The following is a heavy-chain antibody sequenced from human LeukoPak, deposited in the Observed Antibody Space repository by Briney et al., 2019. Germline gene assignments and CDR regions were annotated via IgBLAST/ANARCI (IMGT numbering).Heavy chain of an antibody. V-gene: IGHV3-23*01. J-gene: IGHJ4*02. D-gene: IGHD5-12*01. Sequence: PGGSLRLSCAASGFTFSTYAMSWVRQAPGKGLEWVSAISATGSGTHYADSVKGRFTISRDNSKNTLYLQMNSLTAEDTAVYYCAKRPYSAYINFDYWGQGTLVTVSS. CDR3: AKRPYSAYINFDY. CDR1: GFTFSTYA. CDR2: ISATGSGT.